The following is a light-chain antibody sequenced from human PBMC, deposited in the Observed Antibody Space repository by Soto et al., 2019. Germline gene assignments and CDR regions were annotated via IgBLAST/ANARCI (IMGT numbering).Light chain of an antibody. CDR3: QQYNTFWT. J-gene: IGKJ1*01. Sequence: DIQMTQSPSTLSASVGDRVTITCRASRTISSWLAWYQQKPGKAPKLLIYDVSTLGSGVPSRFSGSGSGTDFTLTISSLQADDFATYYCQQYNTFWTFGQGTKVEIK. CDR1: RTISSW. CDR2: DVS. V-gene: IGKV1-5*01.